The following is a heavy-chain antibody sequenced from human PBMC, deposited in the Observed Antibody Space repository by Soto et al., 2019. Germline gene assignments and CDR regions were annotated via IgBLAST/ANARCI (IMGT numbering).Heavy chain of an antibody. J-gene: IGHJ4*02. Sequence: GGTLRLSCAVSGFTFSNAWMNWVRQAPGKGLEWVGRITSKTGGETTDYAAPVKCRFTISRDDSKSSLYLQMSSLKTEATGLYYCSQLGIFVYWGEGTQVTVSS. D-gene: IGHD6-13*01. CDR1: GFTFSNAW. CDR3: SQLGIFVY. CDR2: ITSKTGGETT. V-gene: IGHV3-15*01.